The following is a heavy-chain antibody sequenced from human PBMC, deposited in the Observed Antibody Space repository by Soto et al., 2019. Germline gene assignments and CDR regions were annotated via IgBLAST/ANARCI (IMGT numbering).Heavy chain of an antibody. CDR2: ISYDGSNK. CDR3: AKDFEVLWFGESIDY. V-gene: IGHV3-30*18. CDR1: GFTFSSYG. D-gene: IGHD3-10*01. Sequence: PGGSLRLSCAASGFTFSSYGMHWVRQAPGKGLEWVAVISYDGSNKYYADSVKGRFTISRDNSKNTLYLQMNSLRAEDTAVYYCAKDFEVLWFGESIDYWGQGTLVTVSS. J-gene: IGHJ4*02.